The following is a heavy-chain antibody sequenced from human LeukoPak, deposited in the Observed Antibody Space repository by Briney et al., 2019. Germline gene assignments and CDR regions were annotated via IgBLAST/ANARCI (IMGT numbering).Heavy chain of an antibody. CDR3: ARDLGPSRGFDY. Sequence: SETLSLTCAVYGGSFSGYYWSWIRQPPGKGLEWIGEINHSGSTNYNPSLKSRVTISVDTSKNQFSLKLSSVTAADTAVYYCARDLGPSRGFDYWGRGTLATVSS. D-gene: IGHD3-10*01. V-gene: IGHV4-34*01. CDR1: GGSFSGYY. CDR2: INHSGST. J-gene: IGHJ4*02.